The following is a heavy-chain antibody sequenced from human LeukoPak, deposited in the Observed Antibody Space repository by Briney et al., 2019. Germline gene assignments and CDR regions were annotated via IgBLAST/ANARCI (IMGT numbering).Heavy chain of an antibody. V-gene: IGHV3-33*01. D-gene: IGHD7-27*01. CDR3: ATIGDRRTGELYRIDY. J-gene: IGHJ4*02. CDR2: IWYDGSDK. CDR1: GFTFSSYG. Sequence: GGSLRLSCAASGFTFSSYGMHWVRQAPGKGLEWVAVIWYDGSDKYYAASVKGRFTISRDNSKNTLYLQMNSLRAEDTAVYYCATIGDRRTGELYRIDYWGQGTLVTVSS.